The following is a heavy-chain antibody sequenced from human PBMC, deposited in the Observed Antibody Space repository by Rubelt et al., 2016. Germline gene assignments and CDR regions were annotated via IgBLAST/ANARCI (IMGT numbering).Heavy chain of an antibody. J-gene: IGHJ3*02. CDR2: IIPIFGTA. CDR3: ARDPVGVVITTHDAFDI. Sequence: QVQLVQSGAEVKKPGSSVKVSCKASGGTFSSYAISWVRQAPGQGLEWMGGIIPIFGTANYAQKFQGRVTITADKSTSTAYMGLSSLRSEDTAVYYCARDPVGVVITTHDAFDIWGQGTMVTVSS. D-gene: IGHD3-22*01. CDR1: GGTFSSYA. V-gene: IGHV1-69*06.